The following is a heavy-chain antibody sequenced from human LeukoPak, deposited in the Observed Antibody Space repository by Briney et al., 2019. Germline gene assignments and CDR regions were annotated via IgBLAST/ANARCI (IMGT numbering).Heavy chain of an antibody. Sequence: PGASLRLSCAASGFTFSSYAMSWVRQAPGKGLEWVSAISGSGGSTYYADSVKGRFTISRDNSKNTLYLQMNSLRAEDTAVYYCARSITMVRGANSPHFDYWGQGTLVTVSS. V-gene: IGHV3-23*01. D-gene: IGHD3-10*01. CDR2: ISGSGGST. CDR1: GFTFSSYA. J-gene: IGHJ4*02. CDR3: ARSITMVRGANSPHFDY.